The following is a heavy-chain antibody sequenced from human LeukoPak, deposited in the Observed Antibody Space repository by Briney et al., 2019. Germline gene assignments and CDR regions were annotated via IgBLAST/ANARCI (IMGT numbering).Heavy chain of an antibody. D-gene: IGHD1-1*01. CDR2: LNSDGSDR. CDR1: RCTVRGHC. V-gene: IGHV3-74*03. J-gene: IGHJ4*02. Sequence: PGGSFTGDCSDRRCTVRGHCVDWVGQGLVKGLVWVSRLNSDGSDRQYADSVKGRFTISRDNAKNMLYLQMSSLRAEDTAVYYCAKEENWNLEYWGQGTLVTVSS. CDR3: AKEENWNLEY.